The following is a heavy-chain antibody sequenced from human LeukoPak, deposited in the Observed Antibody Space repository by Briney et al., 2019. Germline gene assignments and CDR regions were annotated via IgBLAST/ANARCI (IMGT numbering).Heavy chain of an antibody. J-gene: IGHJ4*02. Sequence: GGSLRLSCAASGFTITNARMGWVRQAPGKGLEWVGLIKSKIDGGTADFAAPVKDGFTISTDDSKHTLYLQMNSLKSEDTAVYYCTTGYGHSDFDYWGQGTLVTVSS. V-gene: IGHV3-15*01. CDR1: GFTITNAR. CDR3: TTGYGHSDFDY. D-gene: IGHD3-3*02. CDR2: IKSKIDGGTA.